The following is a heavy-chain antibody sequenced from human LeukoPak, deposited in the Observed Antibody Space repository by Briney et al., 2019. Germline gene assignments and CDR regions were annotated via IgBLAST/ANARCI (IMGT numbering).Heavy chain of an antibody. CDR3: AKGRAGRVRGICDY. CDR1: GFTFSDYG. Sequence: GGSLRLSCSASGFTFSDYGMHWVRQAPGKGLEWVAFIRYDGSIRYYADSVKGRFTFSRDNSKNTLYLRMDSLRAEDTAVYFCAKGRAGRVRGICDYWGQGTLVTVSS. V-gene: IGHV3-30*02. J-gene: IGHJ4*02. D-gene: IGHD3-10*01. CDR2: IRYDGSIR.